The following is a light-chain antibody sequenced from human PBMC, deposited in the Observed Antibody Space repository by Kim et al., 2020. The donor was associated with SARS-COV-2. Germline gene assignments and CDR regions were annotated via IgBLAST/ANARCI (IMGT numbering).Light chain of an antibody. V-gene: IGLV4-69*01. Sequence: QLVLTQSPSASASLGASVKLTRTLSSGHSSYAIAWHQQQPEKGPRYLMKLNSDGSHSKGDGIPDRFSGSSSGAERYLTISRLQSEDGADYYCQTWGTGIQVFGGGTQLTVL. J-gene: IGLJ3*02. CDR2: LNSDGSH. CDR3: QTWGTGIQV. CDR1: SGHSSYA.